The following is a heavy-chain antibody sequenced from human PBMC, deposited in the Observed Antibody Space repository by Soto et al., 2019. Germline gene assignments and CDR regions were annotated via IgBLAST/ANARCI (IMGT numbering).Heavy chain of an antibody. V-gene: IGHV3-30-3*01. Sequence: GGSLRLSCAASGFTFKSYTMHWVRQAPGKGLEWVAVISYDGSNKDYADSVKGRFTISRDNSKNTLYLEMNSLRAEDTAVYYYARDHAMVVPGLYYFDCWGQGALVTVSS. D-gene: IGHD3-22*01. CDR3: ARDHAMVVPGLYYFDC. J-gene: IGHJ4*02. CDR2: ISYDGSNK. CDR1: GFTFKSYT.